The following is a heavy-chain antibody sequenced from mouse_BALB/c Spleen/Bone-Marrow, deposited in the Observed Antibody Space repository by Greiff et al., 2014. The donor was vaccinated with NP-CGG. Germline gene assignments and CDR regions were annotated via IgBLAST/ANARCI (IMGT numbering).Heavy chain of an antibody. D-gene: IGHD3-2*02. CDR3: ARHEDRLRAWFAY. V-gene: IGHV1-62-2*01. CDR2: FYPGSGSI. Sequence: VQRVESGAELVKPGASAKLSCKASGYTFTEYIIHWVKQRSGQGLEWIGWFYPGSGSIKYNEKFKDKATLTADKSSSTVYMELSRLTSEDSAVYFCARHEDRLRAWFAYWGQGTLVTVSA. CDR1: GYTFTEYI. J-gene: IGHJ3*01.